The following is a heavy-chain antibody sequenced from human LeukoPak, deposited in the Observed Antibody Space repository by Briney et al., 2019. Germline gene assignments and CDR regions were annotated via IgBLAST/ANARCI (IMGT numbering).Heavy chain of an antibody. CDR2: ISYDGSNK. V-gene: IGHV3-30*03. J-gene: IGHJ6*02. Sequence: GGSLRLSCAASGFTFSSYSMHWVRQAPGKGLEWVAVISYDGSNKYYADSVKGRFTISRDNSKNTLYLQMNSLRAEDTAVYYCARELHTDIAAAGYYYYYGMDVWGQGTTVTVSS. CDR1: GFTFSSYS. CDR3: ARELHTDIAAAGYYYYYGMDV. D-gene: IGHD6-13*01.